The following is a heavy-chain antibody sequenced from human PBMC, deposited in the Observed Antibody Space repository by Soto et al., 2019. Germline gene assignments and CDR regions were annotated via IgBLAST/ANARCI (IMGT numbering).Heavy chain of an antibody. Sequence: PGGSLRLSCAASGFTFSGYWINWVRHAPGKGLEWVANIKQDGIEKYYVDSVKGRFTISRDNAKSSLYLQMNSLRAEDTAMYYCAIYCGSTSCFISLYEHGGHGTMVTVSP. J-gene: IGHJ4*01. CDR1: GFTFSGYW. CDR2: IKQDGIEK. V-gene: IGHV3-7*01. CDR3: AIYCGSTSCFISLYEH. D-gene: IGHD2-2*01.